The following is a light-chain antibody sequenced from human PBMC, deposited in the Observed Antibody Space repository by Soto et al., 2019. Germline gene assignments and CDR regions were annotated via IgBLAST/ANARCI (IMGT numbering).Light chain of an antibody. CDR1: SGHSNYA. CDR3: QTWVTGIHI. J-gene: IGLJ2*01. CDR2: LNSDGSH. V-gene: IGLV4-69*01. Sequence: QLVLTQSPSASASLGASVKLTCTLSSGHSNYAIAWHQQQPEKGPRFLMKLNSDGSHSKGDGIPDRFSGSSSGAERYLTISTLPSEDETDYYCQTWVTGIHIFGGGTQLTVL.